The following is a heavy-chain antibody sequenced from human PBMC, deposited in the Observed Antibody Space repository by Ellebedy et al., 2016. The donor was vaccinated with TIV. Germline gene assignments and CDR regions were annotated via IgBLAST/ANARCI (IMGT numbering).Heavy chain of an antibody. CDR1: GYTFVRYG. Sequence: AALVKVSCKASGYTFVRYGLSWVRQAPGQGLEYMGWISTYDGDTSYAQKLQGRVTMTTDTSTTTAYMELRSLRADDTAMYYCARGGRNYADYWGPGTLVTVSS. CDR3: ARGGRNYADY. J-gene: IGHJ4*02. V-gene: IGHV1-18*01. CDR2: ISTYDGDT.